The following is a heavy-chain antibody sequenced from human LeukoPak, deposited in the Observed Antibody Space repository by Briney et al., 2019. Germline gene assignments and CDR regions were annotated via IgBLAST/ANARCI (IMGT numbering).Heavy chain of an antibody. CDR3: ARVKFSSGYDRRFDP. CDR1: GYTFTSYY. D-gene: IGHD5-12*01. Sequence: GASVKVSCKASGYTFTSYYMHWVRQAPGQGLEWMGWINPNSGGTNYAQKFQGRVTMTRDTSISTAYMELSRLRSDDTAVYYCARVKFSSGYDRRFDPWGQGTLVTVSS. J-gene: IGHJ5*02. V-gene: IGHV1-2*02. CDR2: INPNSGGT.